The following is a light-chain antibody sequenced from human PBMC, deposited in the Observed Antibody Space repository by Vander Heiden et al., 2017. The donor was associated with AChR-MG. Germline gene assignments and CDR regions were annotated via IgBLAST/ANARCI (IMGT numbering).Light chain of an antibody. CDR1: PSISSW. V-gene: IGKV1-5*03. CDR2: KAY. J-gene: IGKJ2*01. CDR3: QQYNSYPHT. Sequence: DIQMTQSPSTLSASVGDSVTITCRASPSISSWLAWYQQKPGKAPKLLIYKAYSLESGVPSRFSGSGSGTEFTLTISRLQPDDFAAYYCQQYNSYPHTFGQGTKVEIK.